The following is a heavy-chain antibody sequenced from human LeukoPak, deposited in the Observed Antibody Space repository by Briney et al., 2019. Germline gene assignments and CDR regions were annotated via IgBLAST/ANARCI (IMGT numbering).Heavy chain of an antibody. CDR2: IYRGGNT. Sequence: PGGSLRLSCAASGLTFSSNYMSWVRQAPGKGLEWVSVIYRGGNTYYSDSVKGRFTISRDNSKNTLYLQMNSLRAEDTAFYYCARGWFGELFDAFDIWGQGTMVTVSS. CDR3: ARGWFGELFDAFDI. CDR1: GLTFSSNY. D-gene: IGHD3-10*01. V-gene: IGHV3-53*01. J-gene: IGHJ3*02.